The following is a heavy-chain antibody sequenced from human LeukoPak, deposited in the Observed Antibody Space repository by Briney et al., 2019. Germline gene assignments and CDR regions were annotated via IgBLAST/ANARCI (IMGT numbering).Heavy chain of an antibody. J-gene: IGHJ3*02. Sequence: GGSLRLSCAASGFIFSRAWMSWIRQAPGKGLEWVGRIKSNSAGGTSDFTAPVRGRFTISRDDSKSTVYLQMNSLKAEDTAVYXXXXXXXXDXXXIXGQGTMVTV. CDR2: IKSNSAGGTS. CDR1: GFIFSRAW. V-gene: IGHV3-15*01. CDR3: XXXXXXDXXXI.